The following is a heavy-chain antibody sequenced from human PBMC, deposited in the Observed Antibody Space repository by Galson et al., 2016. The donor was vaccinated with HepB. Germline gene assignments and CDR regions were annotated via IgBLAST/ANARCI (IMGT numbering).Heavy chain of an antibody. CDR2: IYYSGTT. D-gene: IGHD4-17*01. CDR1: GGSISSGDNY. V-gene: IGHV4-39*01. CDR3: ARRPMVTTGLFDY. Sequence: SETLSLTCSVSGGSISSGDNYWSWIRHPPGKRLEWIGSIYYSGTTYYMPSLKSRVTLSVDTSKNQFFLRLSSVTAADTAVYYCARRPMVTTGLFDYWGQGMLVTVSS. J-gene: IGHJ4*02.